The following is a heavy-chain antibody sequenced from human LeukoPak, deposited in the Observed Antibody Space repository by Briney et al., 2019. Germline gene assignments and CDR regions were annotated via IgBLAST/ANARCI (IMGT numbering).Heavy chain of an antibody. CDR2: MNPNSGNT. V-gene: IGHV1-8*01. Sequence: EASVKVSCKASGYTFTSYDINWVRQATGQGLEWMGWMNPNSGNTGYAQKFQGRVTMTRNTSISTAYMELSSLRSEDTAVYFCAKRGVVIRVILVGFHKEAYYFDSWGQGALVTVSS. CDR3: AKRGVVIRVILVGFHKEAYYFDS. CDR1: GYTFTSYD. D-gene: IGHD3-10*01. J-gene: IGHJ4*02.